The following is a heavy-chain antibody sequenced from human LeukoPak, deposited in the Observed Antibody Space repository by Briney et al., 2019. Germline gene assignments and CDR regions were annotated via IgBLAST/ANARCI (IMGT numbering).Heavy chain of an antibody. CDR1: GFTFSSYA. D-gene: IGHD2-2*01. CDR3: AKDPTANWGLGYCSSTSCYFDY. V-gene: IGHV3-23*01. Sequence: GGSLRLSCAASGFTFSSYAMTWVRQGPGKGLEWVSAISGSGGSTYYADSVKGRFTISRDNSKNTLYLQMNSLRAEDTAVYYCAKDPTANWGLGYCSSTSCYFDYWGQGALVTVSS. J-gene: IGHJ4*02. CDR2: ISGSGGST.